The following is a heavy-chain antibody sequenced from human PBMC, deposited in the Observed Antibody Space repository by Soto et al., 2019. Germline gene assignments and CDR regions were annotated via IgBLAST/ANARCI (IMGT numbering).Heavy chain of an antibody. V-gene: IGHV5-10-1*01. D-gene: IGHD3-22*01. CDR2: TDPSDSYT. Sequence: PGESLKISCKGSGYSFTSFWINWVRQMPGKGLEWMGRTDPSDSYTNYSPSFQGHVSISIDKSITTAYLQWSRLEASDTAMYYCAIYYDGSGYWDYWGQGTLVTSPQ. CDR1: GYSFTSFW. J-gene: IGHJ4*02. CDR3: AIYYDGSGYWDY.